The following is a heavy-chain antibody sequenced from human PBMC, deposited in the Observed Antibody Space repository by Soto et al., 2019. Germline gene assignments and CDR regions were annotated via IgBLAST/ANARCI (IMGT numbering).Heavy chain of an antibody. V-gene: IGHV4-59*01. Sequence: PSETLSLTCTVSGGSISSYYWSWIRQPPGKGLEWIGYIYYSGSTNYNPSLKSRVTISVDTSKNQFSLKLSSVTAADTVVYYCAGDSSRIAFDIWGQGTMVTVSS. CDR2: IYYSGST. CDR3: AGDSSRIAFDI. CDR1: GGSISSYY. J-gene: IGHJ3*02. D-gene: IGHD2-2*01.